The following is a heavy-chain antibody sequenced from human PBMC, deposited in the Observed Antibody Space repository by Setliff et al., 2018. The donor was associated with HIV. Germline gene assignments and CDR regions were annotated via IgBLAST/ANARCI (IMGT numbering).Heavy chain of an antibody. CDR1: GYSFSNYA. V-gene: IGHV1-3*01. J-gene: IGHJ4*02. D-gene: IGHD1-26*01. Sequence: ASVKVSCKASGYSFSNYAIHWVRQAPGQGLGWMGWINGGNAITKFSQKFQGRVTFTRDTSASTAYMELSSPRSEDTAVYYCARAGYLLHYFDSRGQGTLVTVSS. CDR3: ARAGYLLHYFDS. CDR2: INGGNAIT.